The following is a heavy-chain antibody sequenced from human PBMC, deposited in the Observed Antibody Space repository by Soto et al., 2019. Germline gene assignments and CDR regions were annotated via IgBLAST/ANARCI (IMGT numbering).Heavy chain of an antibody. Sequence: QVQLVESGGGVVQPGRSLRLSCAASGFTFSSHGMHWVRQAPGKGLEWVAVISYDGSNKYYADSVKGRFTISRDNSKNTLYLQMNSLRAEDTAVYYCAPLHYGDYPGWGQGTLATVSS. V-gene: IGHV3-30*03. J-gene: IGHJ4*02. CDR3: APLHYGDYPG. CDR2: ISYDGSNK. D-gene: IGHD4-17*01. CDR1: GFTFSSHG.